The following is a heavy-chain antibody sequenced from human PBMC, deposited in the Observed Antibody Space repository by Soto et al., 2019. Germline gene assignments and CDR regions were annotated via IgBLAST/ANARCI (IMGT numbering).Heavy chain of an antibody. D-gene: IGHD5-12*01. Sequence: QVQLVESGGGVVQPGRSLRLSCAASGFTFSSYGMHWVRKAPGKGLEWVAVISYDGSYKYYADSMKGRVTISRDNSKNTLYVQMTSLRAEDTAVYYCAKEGSVVSTTPDFDYWGQGTLVTVSS. J-gene: IGHJ4*02. CDR3: AKEGSVVSTTPDFDY. CDR2: ISYDGSYK. V-gene: IGHV3-30*18. CDR1: GFTFSSYG.